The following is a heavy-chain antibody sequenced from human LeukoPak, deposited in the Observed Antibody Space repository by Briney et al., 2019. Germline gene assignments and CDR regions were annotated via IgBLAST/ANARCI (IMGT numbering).Heavy chain of an antibody. V-gene: IGHV3-30*02. J-gene: IGHJ4*02. D-gene: IGHD2-2*01. CDR3: AKDLRYLGYCSSTSCHYGPDY. Sequence: GGSLRLSCAASGFTFSSYGMHWVRQAPGKGLEWVAFIRYDGSNKYYADSVKGRFTISRDNSKNTLYLQMNSLRAEDTAVYYCAKDLRYLGYCSSTSCHYGPDYWGQGTLVTVSS. CDR1: GFTFSSYG. CDR2: IRYDGSNK.